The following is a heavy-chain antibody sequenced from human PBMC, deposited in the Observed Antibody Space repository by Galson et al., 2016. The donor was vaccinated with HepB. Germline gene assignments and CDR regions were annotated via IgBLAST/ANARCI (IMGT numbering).Heavy chain of an antibody. J-gene: IGHJ4*02. D-gene: IGHD5-18*01. CDR1: GFTFSSYA. Sequence: SLRLSCAASGFTFSSYAMHWVRQAPGKGLEWVAVISYDGSNKYSADSVKGRFTISRDNSKNTLYLQMNSLRAEDTAVYYCAEGKYSYGPLDYWGQGTLVTVSS. CDR3: AEGKYSYGPLDY. V-gene: IGHV3-30*04. CDR2: ISYDGSNK.